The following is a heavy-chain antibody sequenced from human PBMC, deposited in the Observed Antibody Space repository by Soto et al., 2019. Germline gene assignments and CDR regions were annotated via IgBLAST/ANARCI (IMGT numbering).Heavy chain of an antibody. CDR1: GFTFSRFG. CDR2: ISGGGNPT. Sequence: EVHLLESGGGLVQPGGSLRLSCAASGFTFSRFGMSWVRQAPGKGLEWVSGISGGGNPTYYSDSVQGRFTISRDSAKNTLYLQMNSLRTEDTALYYCAKDITYDSRAYDSWGQGTLVTVSS. CDR3: AKDITYDSRAYDS. D-gene: IGHD3-22*01. J-gene: IGHJ4*02. V-gene: IGHV3-23*01.